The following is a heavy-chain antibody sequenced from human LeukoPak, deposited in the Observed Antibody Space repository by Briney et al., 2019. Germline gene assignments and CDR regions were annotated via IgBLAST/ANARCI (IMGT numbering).Heavy chain of an antibody. J-gene: IGHJ6*02. V-gene: IGHV1-8*01. D-gene: IGHD1-26*01. CDR1: GYTFTSYD. CDR3: ARHQHAGREHYYGIDV. Sequence: ASVKVSCKASGYTFTSYDINWVRQATGQGLEWMGWMNPNSGNTGYAQKFQGRVTMTRNTSISTAYMELSSLRSEDTAVYYCARHQHAGREHYYGIDVWGQGTTVSVSS. CDR2: MNPNSGNT.